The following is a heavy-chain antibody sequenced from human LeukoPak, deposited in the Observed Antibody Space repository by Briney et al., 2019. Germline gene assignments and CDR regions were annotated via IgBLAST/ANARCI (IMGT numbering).Heavy chain of an antibody. CDR2: ISNNGGYT. D-gene: IGHD2-15*01. CDR3: ARGYCSGGSCYSAIFDY. Sequence: SGGSLRLSCAASGFTFSSSAMSWVRQAPGKGLEWVSAISNNGGYTYYADSVQGRFTISRDNSKSTLCLQMNSLRAEDTAVYYCARGYCSGGSCYSAIFDYWGQGTLVTVSS. V-gene: IGHV3-23*01. J-gene: IGHJ4*02. CDR1: GFTFSSSA.